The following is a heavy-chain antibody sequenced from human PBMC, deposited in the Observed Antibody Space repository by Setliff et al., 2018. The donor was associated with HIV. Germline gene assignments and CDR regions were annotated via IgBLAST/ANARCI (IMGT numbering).Heavy chain of an antibody. CDR1: GYPFNTYD. Sequence: DSVKVSCKASGYPFNTYDITWVRQAPGQGLEWMGWISVNKGHTNYAQKFQDRVTMTTDTSTSTAYMELTGLRSDDTAAYYCARDDSSGYYPSWAFDIWGQGTMVTVSS. D-gene: IGHD3-22*01. CDR2: ISVNKGHT. J-gene: IGHJ3*02. V-gene: IGHV1-18*04. CDR3: ARDDSSGYYPSWAFDI.